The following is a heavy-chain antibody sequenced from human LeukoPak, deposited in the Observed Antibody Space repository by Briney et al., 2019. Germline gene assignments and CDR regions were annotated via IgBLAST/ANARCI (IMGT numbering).Heavy chain of an antibody. CDR1: GGSISSYY. D-gene: IGHD2-21*02. V-gene: IGHV4-59*01. Sequence: PSETLSLTCTVSGGSISSYYWSWIRQPPGKGLEWIGYIYYSGSTNYNPSLKSRVTISVDTSKNQFSLKLSSVTAADTAVYYCARDLLYCGGDCYPDLWGQGTLVTVSS. J-gene: IGHJ5*02. CDR3: ARDLLYCGGDCYPDL. CDR2: IYYSGST.